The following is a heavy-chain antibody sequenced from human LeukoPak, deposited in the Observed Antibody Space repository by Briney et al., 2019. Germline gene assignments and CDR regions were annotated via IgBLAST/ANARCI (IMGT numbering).Heavy chain of an antibody. V-gene: IGHV3-48*02. CDR1: GFTFSSYS. CDR3: ARGRYYYGSGSYTDYFDY. J-gene: IGHJ4*02. Sequence: GGSLRLSCAASGFTFSSYSMNWVRQAPGKGLEWVSYISISSSAIYYADSMKGRFTLSRDNAKNSLYLQMNSLRDEDTAVYYCARGRYYYGSGSYTDYFDYWGQGTLVTVSS. CDR2: ISISSSAI. D-gene: IGHD3-10*01.